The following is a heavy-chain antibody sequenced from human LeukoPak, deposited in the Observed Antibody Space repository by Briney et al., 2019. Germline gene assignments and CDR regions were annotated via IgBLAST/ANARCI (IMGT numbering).Heavy chain of an antibody. CDR1: GYTFNSYS. Sequence: GGSLRLSCSASGYTFNSYSMNWVRQAPGKGLEWLSYISSSGSNIYYADSVKGRFTISRDNAKKSLFLQLNSLRPQDTGIYYCARDPRPEPRPYDFDYWGQGTLVTVSS. CDR3: ARDPRPEPRPYDFDY. CDR2: ISSSGSNI. J-gene: IGHJ4*02. V-gene: IGHV3-48*01. D-gene: IGHD6-6*01.